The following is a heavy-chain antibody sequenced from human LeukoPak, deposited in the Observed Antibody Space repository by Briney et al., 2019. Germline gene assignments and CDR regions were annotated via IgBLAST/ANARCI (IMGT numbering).Heavy chain of an antibody. CDR2: ISSSSSYI. J-gene: IGHJ5*02. Sequence: GGSLRLSCAASGFTFSSYSMNWVRQAPGKGLEWVSSISSSSSYIYYADSVKGRFTISRDNAKNSLYLQMNSLRAEDTAVYYCAKVSFLGGNWFDPWGQGTLVTVSS. D-gene: IGHD2-15*01. CDR1: GFTFSSYS. V-gene: IGHV3-21*01. CDR3: AKVSFLGGNWFDP.